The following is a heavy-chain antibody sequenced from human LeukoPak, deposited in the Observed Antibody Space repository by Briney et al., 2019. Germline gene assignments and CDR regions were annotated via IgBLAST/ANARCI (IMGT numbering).Heavy chain of an antibody. CDR2: ISSSGNTI. V-gene: IGHV3-48*03. Sequence: GGSLRLSCAASGFTFSSHEMNWVRQAPGKGLECVSYISSSGNTIYYADSVKGRLTISRGNAKNSLYLQVNSLRAEDTAVYYCARGTKRITVAGVGYFDYWGQGTLVTVSS. CDR3: ARGTKRITVAGVGYFDY. CDR1: GFTFSSHE. D-gene: IGHD6-19*01. J-gene: IGHJ4*02.